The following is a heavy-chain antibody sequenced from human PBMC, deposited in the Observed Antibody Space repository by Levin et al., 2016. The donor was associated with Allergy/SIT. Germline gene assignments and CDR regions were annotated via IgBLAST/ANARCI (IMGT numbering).Heavy chain of an antibody. D-gene: IGHD2-15*01. V-gene: IGHV1-46*01. Sequence: ASVKVSCKASGYTFTSYYLHWVRQAPGQRLEWMGRVIPSFRVTNYAQKFQGRITISADSSTATVYMEVFSLRSEDTAVYYCASGAAAGPVITESYFDDWGQGTLVTVSS. CDR1: GYTFTSYY. CDR3: ASGAAAGPVITESYFDD. CDR2: VIPSFRVT. J-gene: IGHJ4*02.